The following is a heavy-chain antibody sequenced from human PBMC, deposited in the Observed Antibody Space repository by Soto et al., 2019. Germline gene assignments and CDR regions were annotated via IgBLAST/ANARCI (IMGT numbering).Heavy chain of an antibody. CDR1: GGSISSSSYY. CDR2: IYYSGST. Sequence: SETLSLTCTVSGGSISSSSYYWGWIRQPPGKGLEWIGSIYYSGSTYYNPSLKSRVTISVDTSKNQFSLKLSSVTAADTAVYYCARRRSGYDYTRDYYYYYMDVWGKGTTVTVSS. D-gene: IGHD5-12*01. V-gene: IGHV4-39*01. J-gene: IGHJ6*03. CDR3: ARRRSGYDYTRDYYYYYMDV.